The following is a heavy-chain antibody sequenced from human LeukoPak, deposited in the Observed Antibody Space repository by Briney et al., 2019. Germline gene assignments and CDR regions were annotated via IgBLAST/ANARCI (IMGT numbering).Heavy chain of an antibody. D-gene: IGHD4-17*01. CDR1: GYTFTGYY. V-gene: IGHV1-2*02. CDR3: ARDVLIKKSYGDYVPKRFDP. CDR2: INPNSGGT. Sequence: PVASVKVSRKASGYTFTGYYMHWVRQAPGQGLEWMGWINPNSGGTNFAQRFQGRVTMTRDTSISTAFMELSRLRSDDTAVYYCARDVLIKKSYGDYVPKRFDPWGQGTQVIVSP. J-gene: IGHJ5*02.